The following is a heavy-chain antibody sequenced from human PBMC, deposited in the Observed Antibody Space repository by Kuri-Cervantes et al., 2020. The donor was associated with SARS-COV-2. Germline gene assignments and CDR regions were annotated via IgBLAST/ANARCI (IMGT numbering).Heavy chain of an antibody. CDR2: INSDGSST. Sequence: GGSLRLSCAASGFTFSNAWMNWVRQAPGKGLVWVSRINSDGSSTSYADSVKGRFTISRDNAKNTLYLQMNSLRAEDTAVYYCARDYQYYYGSGSYYLVYYYYGMDVWGQGTTVTVSS. D-gene: IGHD3-10*01. CDR3: ARDYQYYYGSGSYYLVYYYYGMDV. CDR1: GFTFSNAW. J-gene: IGHJ6*02. V-gene: IGHV3-74*01.